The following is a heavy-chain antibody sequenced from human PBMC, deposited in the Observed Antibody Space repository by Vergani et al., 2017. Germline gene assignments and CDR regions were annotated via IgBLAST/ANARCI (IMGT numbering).Heavy chain of an antibody. Sequence: QVQLQQWGAGLLKPSETLSLTCAVYGGSFSGYYWSWIRQPPGKGLEWIGEINHSGSTYYNPSLKSRVTISVDTSKNQFSLKLSSVTAADTAVYYCAREVYYDSSGYYSDPVPLDYWGQGTLVTVSS. CDR2: INHSGST. V-gene: IGHV4-34*01. CDR3: AREVYYDSSGYYSDPVPLDY. J-gene: IGHJ4*02. CDR1: GGSFSGYY. D-gene: IGHD3-22*01.